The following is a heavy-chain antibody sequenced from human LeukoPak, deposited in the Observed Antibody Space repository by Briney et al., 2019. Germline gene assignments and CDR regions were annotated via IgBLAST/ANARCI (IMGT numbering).Heavy chain of an antibody. J-gene: IGHJ4*02. Sequence: PGGSLPLLCAASGFSFNIYVKSWVRQAPGKGLEWVAAIDRSGGSTFYADSVKGRFTISKDNSKNTLYLQINSLRVDDTAIYYCARGSHGEHHSWGQETLVTVSS. CDR2: IDRSGGST. CDR3: ARGSHGEHHS. V-gene: IGHV3-23*01. D-gene: IGHD4-17*01. CDR1: GFSFNIYV.